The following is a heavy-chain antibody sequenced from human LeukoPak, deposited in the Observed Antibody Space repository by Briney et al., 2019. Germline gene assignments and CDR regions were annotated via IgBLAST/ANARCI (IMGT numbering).Heavy chain of an antibody. CDR3: ARDGSARAYYDILTGYYPFDY. CDR2: ISSNGGST. D-gene: IGHD3-9*01. V-gene: IGHV3-64*01. Sequence: GGSLRLSCAASGFTFSSYAMHWVRQAPGKGLEYASAISSNGGSTYYANSVKGRFTISRDNSKNTLYLQMGSLRAEDMVVYYCARDGSARAYYDILTGYYPFDYWGQGTLVTVSS. CDR1: GFTFSSYA. J-gene: IGHJ4*02.